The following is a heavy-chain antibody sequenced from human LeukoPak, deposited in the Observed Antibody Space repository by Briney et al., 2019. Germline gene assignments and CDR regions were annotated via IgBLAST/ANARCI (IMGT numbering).Heavy chain of an antibody. D-gene: IGHD2-2*01. CDR2: INHSGST. Sequence: SETLSLTCAVYGGSFRGYYWSWIRQPPGKRLEWLGEINHSGSTNYNPSLKSRVTISVDTSKNQFSLKLSSVTAADTAVYYCARGRSRGYCSSTSCHGDWFGPWGQGTLVTVSS. CDR1: GGSFRGYY. V-gene: IGHV4-34*01. J-gene: IGHJ5*02. CDR3: ARGRSRGYCSSTSCHGDWFGP.